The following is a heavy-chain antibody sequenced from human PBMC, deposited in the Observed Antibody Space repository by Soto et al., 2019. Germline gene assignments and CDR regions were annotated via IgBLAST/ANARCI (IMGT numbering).Heavy chain of an antibody. D-gene: IGHD3-3*01. CDR3: ARISQSNFWSGYYYFFDY. CDR1: GYTFTDYG. Sequence: QVHLVQSGAEVEKPGASVKVSCKASGYTFTDYGISWVRQAPGQGLQWMGWITAFNGNTKYAQQFQGRFTMTTDTSTSTAYMEVRSQESDDTAVYYCARISQSNFWSGYYYFFDYWGQGTLVTVSS. V-gene: IGHV1-18*01. J-gene: IGHJ4*02. CDR2: ITAFNGNT.